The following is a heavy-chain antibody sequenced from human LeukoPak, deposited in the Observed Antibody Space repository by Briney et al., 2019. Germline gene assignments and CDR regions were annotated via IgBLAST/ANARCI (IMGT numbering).Heavy chain of an antibody. CDR1: GFTFSTYD. J-gene: IGHJ4*02. CDR2: ISSDGTDK. CDR3: AKIAQWSPYYGDYGFDY. Sequence: GRSLRLSCAASGFTFSTYDMHWVRQAPGKGLEWVALISSDGTDKYYADSVKGRFTISRDNSQNTLYLQVNTLYLQMNSLRAEDTAAYYCAKIAQWSPYYGDYGFDYWGQGTLVTVSS. V-gene: IGHV3-30*18. D-gene: IGHD4-17*01.